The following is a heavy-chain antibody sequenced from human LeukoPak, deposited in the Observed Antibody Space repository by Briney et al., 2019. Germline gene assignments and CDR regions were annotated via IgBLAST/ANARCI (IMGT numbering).Heavy chain of an antibody. Sequence: PGGSLRLSCAASGFTFSSYSMNWVRQAPGKGLEWVSYISSSNSTIYYTDSVKGRFTISRDNAKNSLYLQMNSLRAEDTAVYYCARGRLPVGGWFDPWGQGTLVTVSS. J-gene: IGHJ5*02. D-gene: IGHD1-26*01. CDR3: ARGRLPVGGWFDP. CDR2: ISSSNSTI. CDR1: GFTFSSYS. V-gene: IGHV3-48*01.